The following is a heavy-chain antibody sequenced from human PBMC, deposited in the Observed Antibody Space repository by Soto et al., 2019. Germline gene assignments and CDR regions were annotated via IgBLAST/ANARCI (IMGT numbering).Heavy chain of an antibody. Sequence: QVQLVQSGAEVKKPGASVKVSCKASGYTFTSYAMHWVRQAPGQRLEWMGWINAGNGNTKYSQKFQGRVTITRDTSASTAYMELSSLRSEDTAVYYCARDEIATISGYYYGMDVWGQGTTVTVSS. V-gene: IGHV1-3*01. CDR2: INAGNGNT. CDR1: GYTFTSYA. CDR3: ARDEIATISGYYYGMDV. J-gene: IGHJ6*02. D-gene: IGHD5-12*01.